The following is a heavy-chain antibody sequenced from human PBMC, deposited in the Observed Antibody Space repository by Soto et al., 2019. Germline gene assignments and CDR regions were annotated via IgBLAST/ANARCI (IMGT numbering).Heavy chain of an antibody. CDR1: GGSISIYY. Sequence: SETLSLTCTVSGGSISIYYWSWIRQPPGKGLEWIGYIYYSGSTNYNPSLKSRVTISVDTSKNQFSLKLSSVTAADTAVYYCAREGRGYYGMDVWGQGTTVTVSS. J-gene: IGHJ6*02. CDR3: AREGRGYYGMDV. V-gene: IGHV4-59*01. CDR2: IYYSGST.